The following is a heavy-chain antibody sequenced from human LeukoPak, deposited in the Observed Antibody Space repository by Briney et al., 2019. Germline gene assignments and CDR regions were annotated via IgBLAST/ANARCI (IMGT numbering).Heavy chain of an antibody. CDR1: GGSFSGYY. D-gene: IGHD3-10*01. CDR2: INHSGST. CDR3: ARGSGDYGSGSQPLYYYYYYMDV. V-gene: IGHV4-34*01. J-gene: IGHJ6*03. Sequence: SETLSLTCAVYGGSFSGYYWSWIRQPPGKGLEWIGEINHSGSTNYNPSLKSRVTMSVDTSKNQFSLKLSSVTAADTAVYYCARGSGDYGSGSQPLYYYYYYMDVWGKGTTVTISS.